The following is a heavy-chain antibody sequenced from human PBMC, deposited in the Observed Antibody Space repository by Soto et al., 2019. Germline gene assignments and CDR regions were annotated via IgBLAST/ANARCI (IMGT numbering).Heavy chain of an antibody. D-gene: IGHD3-22*01. CDR3: ARDPGYYASSCSYFYYFDN. CDR1: GFTFSNYA. V-gene: IGHV3-30-3*01. J-gene: IGHJ4*02. Sequence: QVQLVESGGGVVHPGRSLRLSCAVSGFTFSNYAMHWVRQAPGKVLEWVAVISYDGGNKYYADSVKGRFTISRDNSKNTLYLQMNNLIAEDTAVYYCARDPGYYASSCSYFYYFDNWGQGTLVTVSS. CDR2: ISYDGGNK.